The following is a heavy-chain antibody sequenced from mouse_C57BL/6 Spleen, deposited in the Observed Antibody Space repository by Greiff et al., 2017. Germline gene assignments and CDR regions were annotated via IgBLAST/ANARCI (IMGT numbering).Heavy chain of an antibody. J-gene: IGHJ2*01. Sequence: QVQLQQPGAELVKPGASVKMSCKASGYTFTSYWITWVKQRPGQGLEWIGEIYPGSGSTNYNEKFKSKATLTVDTSSSTAYMQLSSLTSADSAVYYCARGRLQPYSFDYWGQGTTLTVSS. CDR2: IYPGSGST. D-gene: IGHD2-2*01. CDR3: ARGRLQPYSFDY. V-gene: IGHV1-55*01. CDR1: GYTFTSYW.